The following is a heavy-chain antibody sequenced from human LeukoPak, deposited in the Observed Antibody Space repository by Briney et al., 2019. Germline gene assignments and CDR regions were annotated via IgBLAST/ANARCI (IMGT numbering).Heavy chain of an antibody. D-gene: IGHD6-13*01. CDR1: GFTFSSHA. V-gene: IGHV3-23*01. Sequence: GGSLRLSCVASGFTFSSHAMSWVRHAPGKGLEWVSAISASGDNTYYADSVKGRFTISRDNSKNTLYLQMNSLRAEDTAVYYCAKGQVAAGTGRYFDYWGQGTLVTVSS. CDR3: AKGQVAAGTGRYFDY. CDR2: ISASGDNT. J-gene: IGHJ4*02.